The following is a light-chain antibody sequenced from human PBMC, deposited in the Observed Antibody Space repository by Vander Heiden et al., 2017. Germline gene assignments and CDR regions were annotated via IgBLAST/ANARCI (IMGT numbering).Light chain of an antibody. CDR1: QSVSSN. CDR2: GAS. CDR3: QQYDKWLLT. J-gene: IGKJ4*01. Sequence: EIVMTQSPATLSVSPGERATLSCRASQSVSSNLAWYQQKPGQVPRLLIYGASTRATGIPARCSGSGSGTEFTLTISSLQSEDFAVYYCQQYDKWLLTFGGGTKVKIK. V-gene: IGKV3-15*01.